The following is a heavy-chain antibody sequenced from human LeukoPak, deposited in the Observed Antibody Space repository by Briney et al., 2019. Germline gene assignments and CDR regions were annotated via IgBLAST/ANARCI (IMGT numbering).Heavy chain of an antibody. V-gene: IGHV4-59*08. CDR3: ARHETTTGTYIDH. CDR1: GGSFSGYY. D-gene: IGHD1-1*01. Sequence: SETLSLTCAVYGGSFSGYYWSWIRQPPGKGLEWIGYIYYSGSTKYNPSLKSRVTISVDTSKKQFSLKLSSVTAADTAVYYCARHETTTGTYIDHWGQGTQVTVSS. J-gene: IGHJ4*02. CDR2: IYYSGST.